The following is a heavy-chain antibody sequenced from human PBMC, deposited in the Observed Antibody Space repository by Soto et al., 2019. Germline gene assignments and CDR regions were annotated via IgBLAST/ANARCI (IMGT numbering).Heavy chain of an antibody. CDR1: GFTFSSYA. V-gene: IGHV3-23*01. CDR2: LSGSGGST. CDR3: AKYSCCYYYYMDV. Sequence: EVQLLESGGGLVQPGGSLRLSCAASGFTFSSYAMSWVRQAPGKGLEWVSALSGSGGSTYYADSVKGRFTISRDNSKNTLYLQMNSLRAEDTAVYYCAKYSCCYYYYMDVWGKGTTVTVSS. J-gene: IGHJ6*03. D-gene: IGHD2-2*01.